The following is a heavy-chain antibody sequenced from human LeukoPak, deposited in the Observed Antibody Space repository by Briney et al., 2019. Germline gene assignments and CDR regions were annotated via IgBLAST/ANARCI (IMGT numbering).Heavy chain of an antibody. V-gene: IGHV1-2*06. D-gene: IGHD4-11*01. CDR3: ARGHDYSNYVGYYYYYMDV. CDR2: INPNSGGT. CDR1: GYTFTSYY. Sequence: ASVKVSCKASGYTFTSYYMHWVRQAPGQGLEWMGRINPNSGGTNYAQKFQGRVTMTRDTSISTAYMELSRLRSDDTAVYYCARGHDYSNYVGYYYYYMDVWGKGTTVTVSS. J-gene: IGHJ6*03.